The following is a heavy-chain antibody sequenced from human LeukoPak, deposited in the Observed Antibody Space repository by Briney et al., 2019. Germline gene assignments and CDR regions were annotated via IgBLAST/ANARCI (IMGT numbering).Heavy chain of an antibody. CDR1: GFSFSVYE. CDR3: TTLTVANNFDY. J-gene: IGHJ4*02. CDR2: ISSSGTTT. Sequence: GGSLRLSCAASGFSFSVYEMHWVRQAPGKGLEWISDISSSGTTTYYADSVKGRFTISRDNAKNSLYLQMNSLRAEDTAVCYCTTLTVANNFDYWGQGTLVTVSS. D-gene: IGHD5-12*01. V-gene: IGHV3-48*03.